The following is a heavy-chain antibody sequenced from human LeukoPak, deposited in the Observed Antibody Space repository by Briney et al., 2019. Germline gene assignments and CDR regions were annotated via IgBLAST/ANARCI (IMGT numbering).Heavy chain of an antibody. D-gene: IGHD2-2*01. CDR2: IHYTGST. CDR1: GDSISGSTFF. CDR3: ATYCSTTSCPHRRAFDI. V-gene: IGHV4-39*01. Sequence: SETLSLTCTVSGDSISGSTFFWGWIRQPPGKGLEWIGSIHYTGSTYSNPSLKSRFTISVDTSKNQFSLKLSSVTAADTAVYYCATYCSTTSCPHRRAFDIWGQGTMVTVSS. J-gene: IGHJ3*02.